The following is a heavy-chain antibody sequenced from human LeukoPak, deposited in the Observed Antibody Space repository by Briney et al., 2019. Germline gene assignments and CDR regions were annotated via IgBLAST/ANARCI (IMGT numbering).Heavy chain of an antibody. CDR2: IYTSGST. J-gene: IGHJ4*02. CDR1: GGSFSGYY. V-gene: IGHV4-4*09. Sequence: PSETLSLTCAVYGGSFSGYYWSWVRQPPGKGLEWIGYIYTSGSTNYNPSLKSRVTISVDTSKNQFSLKLSSVTAADTAVYYCARHQRYSSRALDYWGQGTLVTVSS. CDR3: ARHQRYSSRALDY. D-gene: IGHD6-13*01.